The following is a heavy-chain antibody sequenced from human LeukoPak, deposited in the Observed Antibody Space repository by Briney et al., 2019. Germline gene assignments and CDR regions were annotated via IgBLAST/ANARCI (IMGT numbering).Heavy chain of an antibody. J-gene: IGHJ4*02. V-gene: IGHV1-2*06. CDR2: INPNSGGT. CDR3: ARGDSGSYLTDY. CDR1: GYTFTGYN. Sequence: ASVKVSCKASGYTFTGYNMHWVRQAPGQGLEWMGRINPNSGGTNYAQKFQGRVTMTRDTSISTAYMELSRLRSDDTAVYYCARGDSGSYLTDYWGQGTLVTVSS. D-gene: IGHD1-26*01.